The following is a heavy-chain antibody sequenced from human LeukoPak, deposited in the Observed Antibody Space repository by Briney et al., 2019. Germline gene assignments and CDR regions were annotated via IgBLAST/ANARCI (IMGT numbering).Heavy chain of an antibody. CDR3: AKDLHLVVAYALDI. V-gene: IGHV3-23*01. CDR1: GFTFSSYA. D-gene: IGHD2-15*01. Sequence: GGSLRLSCAASGFTFSSYAMSWVRQAPGKGLEWVSAISGSGGSTYYADSVKGRFTISRDNSKNTLYLQMNSLRAEGTAVYYCAKDLHLVVAYALDIWGQGTMVTVSS. CDR2: ISGSGGST. J-gene: IGHJ3*02.